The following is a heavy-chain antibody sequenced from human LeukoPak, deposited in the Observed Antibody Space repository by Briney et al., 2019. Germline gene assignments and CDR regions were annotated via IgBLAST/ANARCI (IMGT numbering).Heavy chain of an antibody. CDR3: ARGVYSSSAVDY. V-gene: IGHV1-69*05. CDR1: GGTFSSYA. J-gene: IGHJ4*02. Sequence: SVKVSCKASGGTFSSYAISWVRQAPGQGLEWMGRITPIFGTANYAQKFQGRVTITTDESTSTAYMELSSLRSEDTAVYYCARGVYSSSAVDYWGQGTLVTVSS. CDR2: ITPIFGTA. D-gene: IGHD6-6*01.